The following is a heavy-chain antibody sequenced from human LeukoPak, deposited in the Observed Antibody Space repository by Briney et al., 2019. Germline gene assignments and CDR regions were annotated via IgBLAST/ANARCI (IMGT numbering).Heavy chain of an antibody. CDR3: AKDPHFYDSRGVPKA. CDR1: GGTFSSYT. J-gene: IGHJ4*02. V-gene: IGHV1-69*04. D-gene: IGHD3-22*01. CDR2: IIPILGIA. Sequence: GSSVKVSCKASGGTFSSYTISWVRQAPGQGLEWMGGIIPILGIANYAQKFQGRVTITADKSTSTAYMELSSLRSEDTAGYYRAKDPHFYDSRGVPKAWGQGTLVTVSS.